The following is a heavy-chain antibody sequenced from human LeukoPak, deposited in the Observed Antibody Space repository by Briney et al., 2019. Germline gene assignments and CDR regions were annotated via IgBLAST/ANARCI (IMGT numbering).Heavy chain of an antibody. J-gene: IGHJ4*02. Sequence: ASVEVSCKASGYTFTGYYIHWVRQAPGQGLEWMGWINPNSGGTTFAQKFQGRVTMTWDTSISTAYMDLSRLTSDDTAVYCCASAPPYYSLDYWGQGTLVTVSS. CDR2: INPNSGGT. CDR1: GYTFTGYY. D-gene: IGHD3-10*01. V-gene: IGHV1-2*02. CDR3: ASAPPYYSLDY.